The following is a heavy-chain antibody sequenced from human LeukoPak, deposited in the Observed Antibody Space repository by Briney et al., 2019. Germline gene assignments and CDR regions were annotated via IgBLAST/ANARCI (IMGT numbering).Heavy chain of an antibody. CDR1: GGSFSGYY. Sequence: SETLSLNCAVYGGSFSGYYWSWIRQPPGKGLEWIGEINHSGSTNYNPSLKSRVTISVDTSKNQFSLKLSSVTAADTAVYYCARHVRLLWFGERRGFDPWGQGTLVTVSS. J-gene: IGHJ5*02. CDR3: ARHVRLLWFGERRGFDP. CDR2: INHSGST. D-gene: IGHD3-10*01. V-gene: IGHV4-34*01.